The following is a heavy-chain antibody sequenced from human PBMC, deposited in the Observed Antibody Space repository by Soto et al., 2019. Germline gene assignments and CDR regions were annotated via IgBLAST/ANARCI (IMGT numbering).Heavy chain of an antibody. V-gene: IGHV4-31*03. Sequence: SETLSLTCSVSGGSISVAGHYWSWIRQHPGKGLEWIGYIHYSGNTYYSPSLKSRVTMSVDTSKNFSSLNLSSVTAADTAVYYCARTRFTFGSPYYFDDWGQGTLVTVSS. D-gene: IGHD3-16*01. CDR1: GGSISVAGHY. J-gene: IGHJ4*02. CDR2: IHYSGNT. CDR3: ARTRFTFGSPYYFDD.